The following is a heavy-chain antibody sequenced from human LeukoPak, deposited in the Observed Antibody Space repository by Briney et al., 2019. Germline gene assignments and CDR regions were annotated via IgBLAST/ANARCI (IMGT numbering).Heavy chain of an antibody. CDR1: GYTFTSYD. V-gene: IGHV1-8*01. J-gene: IGHJ2*01. CDR3: ARPHSSGWSPHWYFDL. D-gene: IGHD6-19*01. Sequence: ASVKVSCKASGYTFTSYDINWVRQATGQGLEWLGWMNPSSGNTGYAQKFQGGVTMTRDTSISTAYMELSSLRSEDTAVYYCARPHSSGWSPHWYFDLWGRGTLVTVSS. CDR2: MNPSSGNT.